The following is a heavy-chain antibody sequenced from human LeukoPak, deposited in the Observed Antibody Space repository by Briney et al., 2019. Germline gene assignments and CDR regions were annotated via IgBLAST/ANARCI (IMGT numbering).Heavy chain of an antibody. Sequence: PGGSLRLSCAASGFTFSNAWMSWVRRAPGKGLEWVGRIKSKTDGGTTDYAAPVKGRFTISRDDSKNTLYLQMNSLKTEDTAVYYCTTIDLRYFDAGDDYWGQGTLVTVSS. D-gene: IGHD3-9*01. V-gene: IGHV3-15*01. CDR2: IKSKTDGGTT. CDR3: TTIDLRYFDAGDDY. CDR1: GFTFSNAW. J-gene: IGHJ4*02.